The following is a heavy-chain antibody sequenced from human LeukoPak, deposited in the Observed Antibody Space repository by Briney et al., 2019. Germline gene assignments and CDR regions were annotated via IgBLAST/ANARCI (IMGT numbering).Heavy chain of an antibody. CDR2: IYYSGST. Sequence: SETLSLTCTVSGGSISSSSYYWGWIRQPPGKGLEWIGSIYYSGSTYYNPSLKSRVTISVDTSKNQFSLKLSSVTAADTAVYYCAREGYYYDSSGPNPGAHNFDYWGQGTLVTVSS. J-gene: IGHJ4*02. V-gene: IGHV4-39*07. CDR1: GGSISSSSYY. D-gene: IGHD3-22*01. CDR3: AREGYYYDSSGPNPGAHNFDY.